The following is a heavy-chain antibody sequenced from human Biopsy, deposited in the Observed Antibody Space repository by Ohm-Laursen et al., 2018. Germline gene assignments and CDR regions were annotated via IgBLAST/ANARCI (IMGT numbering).Heavy chain of an antibody. D-gene: IGHD1/OR15-1a*01. CDR2: ISGSGGRT. CDR1: GFTFSNYA. V-gene: IGHV3-23*01. Sequence: SLRLSCAASGFTFSNYAMSWVRQAPGKGLEWVSGISGSGGRTYYAESMKGRFTISRDNSKKTVYLQMKSLRAEDTAVYYCAKEVLSEVGTSGFDAWGQGTLVTVSS. CDR3: AKEVLSEVGTSGFDA. J-gene: IGHJ5*02.